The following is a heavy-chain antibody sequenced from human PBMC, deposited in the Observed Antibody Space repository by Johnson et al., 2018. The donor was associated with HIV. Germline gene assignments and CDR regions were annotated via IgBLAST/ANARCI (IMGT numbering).Heavy chain of an antibody. Sequence: QVQLVESGGGVVQPGRSLRLSCAASGFTFSSYAMHWVRQAPGKGLEWVAVISYDGSNKYYADSVKGRFTISRDNSKNTRYLQMNSLRAEDTAGYYCARDWNNWNYGVPDAFDIWGQGTMVTVSS. J-gene: IGHJ3*02. CDR1: GFTFSSYA. V-gene: IGHV3-30*04. D-gene: IGHD1-7*01. CDR3: ARDWNNWNYGVPDAFDI. CDR2: ISYDGSNK.